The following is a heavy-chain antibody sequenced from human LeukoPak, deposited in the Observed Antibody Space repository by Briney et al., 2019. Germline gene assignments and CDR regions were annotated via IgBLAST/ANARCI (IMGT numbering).Heavy chain of an antibody. Sequence: NPSETLSLTCTVSGASISSDSYYWAWIRQPPGKGLEWIASFFYSGATYYSPSLRGRVTLSVDTSKNQLSLNLRSVTAADTAVYYCAREALSYDSGGYFPSWFDPWGQGTLVTISS. D-gene: IGHD3-22*01. CDR2: FFYSGAT. CDR1: GASISSDSYY. CDR3: AREALSYDSGGYFPSWFDP. V-gene: IGHV4-39*07. J-gene: IGHJ5*02.